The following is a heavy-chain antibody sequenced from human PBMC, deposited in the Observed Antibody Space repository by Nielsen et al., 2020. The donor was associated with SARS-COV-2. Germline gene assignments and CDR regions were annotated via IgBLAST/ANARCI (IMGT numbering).Heavy chain of an antibody. D-gene: IGHD3-22*01. V-gene: IGHV1-69*01. CDR3: ARAQGPYYYDSRGSPRRPTFDI. Sequence: WVRQAPGQGLEWMGGIIPIFGTANYAQKFQGRVTITADESTSTAYMELSSLRSEDTAVYYCARAQGPYYYDSRGSPRRPTFDIWGQGTMVTVSS. J-gene: IGHJ3*02. CDR2: IIPIFGTA.